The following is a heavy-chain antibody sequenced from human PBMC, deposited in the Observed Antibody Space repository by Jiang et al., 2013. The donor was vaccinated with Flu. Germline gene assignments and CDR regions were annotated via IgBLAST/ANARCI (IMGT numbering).Heavy chain of an antibody. Sequence: KASGYTFTGYYMHWVRQAPGQGLEWMGRINPNSGGTNYAQKFQGRVTMTRDTSISTAYMELSRLRSDDTAVYYCARGYSSSWYYFDYWGQGTLVTVSS. J-gene: IGHJ4*02. D-gene: IGHD6-13*01. CDR2: INPNSGGT. CDR1: GYTFTGYY. CDR3: ARGYSSSWYYFDY. V-gene: IGHV1-2*06.